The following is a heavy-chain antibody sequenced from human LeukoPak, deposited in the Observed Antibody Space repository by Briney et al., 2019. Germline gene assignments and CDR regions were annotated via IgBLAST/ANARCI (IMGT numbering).Heavy chain of an antibody. CDR1: GGSISSYY. CDR3: ARGQWLGPDY. D-gene: IGHD6-19*01. CDR2: IYYSGST. V-gene: IGHV4-59*08. J-gene: IGHJ4*02. Sequence: SETLSLTCTVSGGSISSYYWSWIRQPPGKGLEWIGYIYYSGSTNYNPSLKSRVTISVDTSKNQFSLKLSSVTAADTAVYYCARGQWLGPDYWGQGTLVTVSS.